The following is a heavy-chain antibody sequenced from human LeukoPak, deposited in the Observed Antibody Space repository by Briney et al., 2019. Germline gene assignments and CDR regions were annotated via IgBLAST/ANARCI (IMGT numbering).Heavy chain of an antibody. J-gene: IGHJ5*02. CDR1: GGSISSSVYY. CDR3: AREVMGP. V-gene: IGHV4-39*07. Sequence: RPSETLSLTCTVSGGSISSSVYYWGWIRQPPGKGLEWIGSIFYTGNTYYNPSLKSRVTISLDTSKNQFSLNLRSVTAADTAVYYCAREVMGPWGQGTLVTVSS. CDR2: IFYTGNT.